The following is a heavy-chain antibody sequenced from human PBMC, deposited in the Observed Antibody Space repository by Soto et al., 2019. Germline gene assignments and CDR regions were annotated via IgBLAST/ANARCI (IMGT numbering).Heavy chain of an antibody. D-gene: IGHD3-3*01. CDR3: ARALGKYYDFWSGYSTQFDY. V-gene: IGHV1-18*01. CDR1: GYTFTSYG. Sequence: QVQLVQSGAEVKKPGASVKVSCKASGYTFTSYGISWVRQAPGQGLEWMGWISAYNGNTNYAQKLQGRVTMTTDTSTGTATMELRSLRSDDTAVYYCARALGKYYDFWSGYSTQFDYWGQGTLVTVSS. CDR2: ISAYNGNT. J-gene: IGHJ4*02.